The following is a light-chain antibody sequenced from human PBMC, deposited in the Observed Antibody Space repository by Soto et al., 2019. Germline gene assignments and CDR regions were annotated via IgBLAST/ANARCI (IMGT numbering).Light chain of an antibody. CDR1: SSNIGSNS. J-gene: IGLJ1*01. CDR2: SNS. Sequence: QSVLTQPPSASGTPGQRVTISCSGSSSNIGSNSVNWYQQVPGTAPKILIYSNSQRPSGVPDRFSGSKSGTSASLAISGLQSEDDADYYCGVWDDSVNVRYLFGTGTKLTVL. V-gene: IGLV1-44*01. CDR3: GVWDDSVNVRYL.